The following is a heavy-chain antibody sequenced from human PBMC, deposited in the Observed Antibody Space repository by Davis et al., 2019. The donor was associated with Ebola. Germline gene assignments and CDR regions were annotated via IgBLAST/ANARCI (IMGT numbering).Heavy chain of an antibody. J-gene: IGHJ4*02. CDR2: IIPIFGTA. D-gene: IGHD6-13*01. Sequence: AASVKVSCKASGYTFTSYGISWVRQAPGQGLEWMGGIIPIFGTANYAQKFQGRVTITADESTSTAYMELSSLRSEDTAVYYCARGGRSWPYWGQGTLVTVSS. V-gene: IGHV1-69*13. CDR1: GYTFTSYG. CDR3: ARGGRSWPY.